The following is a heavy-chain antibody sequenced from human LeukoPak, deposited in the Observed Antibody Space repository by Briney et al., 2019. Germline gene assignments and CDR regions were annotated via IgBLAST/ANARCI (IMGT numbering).Heavy chain of an antibody. V-gene: IGHV3-7*03. D-gene: IGHD6-13*01. CDR2: IKQGGSKK. J-gene: IGHJ4*02. CDR3: ARGQQLVF. CDR1: GFPFSTLW. Sequence: PGGPLRLSCEASGFPFSTLWVSGLRQAPGKGLERAIKIKQGGSKKNYVVYVKDRFTLSRDNAKSSLYLQMNSLRAEDTAVYYCARGQQLVFWGQGTLVTAPS.